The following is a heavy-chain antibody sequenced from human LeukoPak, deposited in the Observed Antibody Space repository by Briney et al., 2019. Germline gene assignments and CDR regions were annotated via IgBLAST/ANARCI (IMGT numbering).Heavy chain of an antibody. V-gene: IGHV4-61*01. CDR1: GGSFSSGSYY. CDR2: IYYSGST. D-gene: IGHD3-22*01. CDR3: ASGSYYCSVAPVDY. J-gene: IGHJ4*02. Sequence: SETLSLTCTVSGGSFSSGSYYWSCLRQPPGKGLEWIGCIYYSGSTNYNPSLKSLVTISVDTSNNQFSLKLSSVTAAARAVYYCASGSYYCSVAPVDYWGQGTLVTVSS.